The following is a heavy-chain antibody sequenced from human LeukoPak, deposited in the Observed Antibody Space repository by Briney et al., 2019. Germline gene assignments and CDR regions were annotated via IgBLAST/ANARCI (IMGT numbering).Heavy chain of an antibody. J-gene: IGHJ6*02. CDR2: IRADNGNT. Sequence: GASVKVSCKASGYTFTSYGISWVRQAPGQGLEWMGWIRADNGNTDYAQKFQGRVTMTTDTSTSTAYMELRSLRSDDTAVYYCARDLGYYDNGGSDYGMDVWGQGTTVTVSS. CDR3: ARDLGYYDNGGSDYGMDV. CDR1: GYTFTSYG. D-gene: IGHD3-22*01. V-gene: IGHV1-18*01.